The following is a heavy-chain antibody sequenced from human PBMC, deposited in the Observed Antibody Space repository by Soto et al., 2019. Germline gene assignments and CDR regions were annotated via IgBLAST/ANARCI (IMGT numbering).Heavy chain of an antibody. D-gene: IGHD6-13*01. CDR2: ISGNGGST. J-gene: IGHJ4*02. CDR1: GVTSSSYW. Sequence: VGSLRLSWTASGVTSSSYWMHWVRQAPGKGLEWVSRISGNGGSTYYADSVKGRFTISRDSAKNTLYLQMNSLRAEDTAVYYCAKDTTPYSSSWYYFDYWGQGTLVTVSS. V-gene: IGHV3-23*01. CDR3: AKDTTPYSSSWYYFDY.